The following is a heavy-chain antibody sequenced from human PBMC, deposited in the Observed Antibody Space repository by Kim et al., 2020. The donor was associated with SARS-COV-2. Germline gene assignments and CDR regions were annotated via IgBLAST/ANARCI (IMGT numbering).Heavy chain of an antibody. Sequence: YYNPSLKRRVTISVETSKNQFSLKLSSVTAADTAVYYCARRCSSTSCYLYWGQGTLVTVSS. D-gene: IGHD2-2*01. CDR3: ARRCSSTSCYLY. J-gene: IGHJ4*02. V-gene: IGHV4-39*01.